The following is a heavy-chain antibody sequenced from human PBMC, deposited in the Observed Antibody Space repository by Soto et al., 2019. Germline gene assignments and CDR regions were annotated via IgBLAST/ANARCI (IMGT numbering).Heavy chain of an antibody. Sequence: QVQLVQSGAEVKKPGSSVQVSCKASGGTFSSYTISWVRQAPGQGLEWMGRIIPILGIANYAQKFQGRVTITADKSTSTAYMELSSLRSEDTAVYYCARTKAAAKYDCWGQGTLVTVSS. CDR3: ARTKAAAKYDC. D-gene: IGHD6-13*01. V-gene: IGHV1-69*02. CDR1: GGTFSSYT. CDR2: IIPILGIA. J-gene: IGHJ4*02.